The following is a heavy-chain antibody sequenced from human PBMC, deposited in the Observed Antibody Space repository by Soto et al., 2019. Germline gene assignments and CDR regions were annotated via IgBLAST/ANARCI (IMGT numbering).Heavy chain of an antibody. CDR2: ISSSSSYI. D-gene: IGHD2-15*01. V-gene: IGHV3-21*01. CDR3: ASCSGGSCYANYYYYGMDV. Sequence: PGGSLRLSCAASGFTFSSYSMNWVRQAPGKGLEWVSSISSSSSYIYYADSVKGRFTISRDNAKNSLYLQMNSLRDEDTAVYYCASCSGGSCYANYYYYGMDVWGQGTTVTVSS. J-gene: IGHJ6*02. CDR1: GFTFSSYS.